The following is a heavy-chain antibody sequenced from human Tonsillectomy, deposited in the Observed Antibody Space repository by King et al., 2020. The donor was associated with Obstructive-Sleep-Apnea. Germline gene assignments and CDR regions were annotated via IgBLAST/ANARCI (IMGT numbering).Heavy chain of an antibody. Sequence: DVQLVESGAEVKKPGESLKISCKGSGYSFTSYWIGWVRQMPGKGLEWMGIIYPGDSDTRYGPSFQGQVTISADRSVSNAYLQWSSLKSSDTAIYYCARRKFYLSGNSAFDIWGQGALVTVSS. D-gene: IGHD3-10*01. CDR2: IYPGDSDT. CDR3: ARRKFYLSGNSAFDI. CDR1: GYSFTSYW. J-gene: IGHJ3*02. V-gene: IGHV5-51*01.